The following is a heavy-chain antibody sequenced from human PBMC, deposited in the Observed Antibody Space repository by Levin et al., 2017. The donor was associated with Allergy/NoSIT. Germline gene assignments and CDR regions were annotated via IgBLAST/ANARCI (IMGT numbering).Heavy chain of an antibody. J-gene: IGHJ4*02. CDR2: ISSDGNNK. D-gene: IGHD3-22*01. CDR3: AKVGPYQSDSSGYDY. V-gene: IGHV3-30*18. Sequence: GESLKISCAVSGFTFSTYAMHWVRQAPGKGLEWVAGISSDGNNKYYADLVKGRFTISRDNFMNTVYLEMNSLRPEDTAVYYCAKVGPYQSDSSGYDYWGQGTLVTVSS. CDR1: GFTFSTYA.